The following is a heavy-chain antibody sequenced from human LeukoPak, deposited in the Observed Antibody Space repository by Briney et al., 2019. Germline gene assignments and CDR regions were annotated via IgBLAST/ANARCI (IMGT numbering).Heavy chain of an antibody. CDR1: GFTFSRYC. J-gene: IGHJ4*02. CDR3: ARVIAALQFDY. D-gene: IGHD6-13*01. V-gene: IGHV3-7*01. Sequence: GGSLRLSCAASGFTFSRYCMSWVRQAPGKGLEWVANIKQDGSEKYYVDSVKGRFTISRDNAKNSLYLQMNSLRAEDTAVYYCARVIAALQFDYWGQGTLVTVSS. CDR2: IKQDGSEK.